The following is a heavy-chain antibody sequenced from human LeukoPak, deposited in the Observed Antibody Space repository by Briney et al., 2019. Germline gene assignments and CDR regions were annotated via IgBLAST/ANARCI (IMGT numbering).Heavy chain of an antibody. J-gene: IGHJ4*02. D-gene: IGHD5-18*01. V-gene: IGHV1-2*02. CDR2: INPNSGGT. CDR1: GYTFTGYY. Sequence: ASVKVSCKASGYTFTGYYLHWVRQAPGQGLAWIGWINPNSGGTNYAQKFQGRVTMTRDTSISTAYMELSRLRSDDTAVYYCAPGAAMVGPYYFDYWGQGTLVTVSS. CDR3: APGAAMVGPYYFDY.